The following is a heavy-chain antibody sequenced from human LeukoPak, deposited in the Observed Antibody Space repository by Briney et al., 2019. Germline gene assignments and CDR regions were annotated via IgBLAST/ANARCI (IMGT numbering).Heavy chain of an antibody. D-gene: IGHD3-22*01. CDR3: AKDHDPNYYDSSYFDY. CDR1: GFTFSSYA. J-gene: IGHJ4*02. V-gene: IGHV3-23*01. Sequence: GGSLRLSCAASGFTFSSYAMSWVRQAPGKGLEWVSAISGSGGSTYYADSVKGRFTISRGNSKNTLYLQMNSLRAEDTAVYYCAKDHDPNYYDSSYFDYWGQGTLDTVSS. CDR2: ISGSGGST.